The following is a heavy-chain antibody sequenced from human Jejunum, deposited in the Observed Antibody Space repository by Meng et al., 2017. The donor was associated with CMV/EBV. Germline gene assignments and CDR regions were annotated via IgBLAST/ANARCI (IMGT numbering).Heavy chain of an antibody. CDR2: IYQSGTT. CDR3: ARSVDGMDV. V-gene: IGHV4-34*01. CDR1: GCFRDYC. J-gene: IGHJ6*02. Sequence: GCFRDYCGGWSRQPQGKGLEWIGEIYQSGTTNYNPSLKSRVTISVDTSKNQFSLKLTSVTAADTAVYYCARSVDGMDVWGQGTTVTVSS.